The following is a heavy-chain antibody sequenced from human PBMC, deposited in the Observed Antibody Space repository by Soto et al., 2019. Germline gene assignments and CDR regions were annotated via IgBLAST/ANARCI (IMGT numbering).Heavy chain of an antibody. D-gene: IGHD6-19*01. V-gene: IGHV3-9*01. J-gene: IGHJ6*03. CDR3: AKISTQWLEDDYYYYMDV. CDR2: ISWNSGTI. Sequence: GGSLRLSCAASGFTFDNYAIHWVRQAPGKGLEWVSGISWNSGTIVYGDSVKGRFTISRDNAKKSLYLQMNSLRAEDTALYYCAKISTQWLEDDYYYYMDVWGKGTTVTVSS. CDR1: GFTFDNYA.